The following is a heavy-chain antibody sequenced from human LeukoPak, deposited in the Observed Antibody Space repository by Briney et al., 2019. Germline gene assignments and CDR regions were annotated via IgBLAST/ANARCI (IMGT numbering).Heavy chain of an antibody. CDR1: GFTFSSYD. J-gene: IGHJ3*02. CDR2: IGTAGDT. D-gene: IGHD3-10*01. V-gene: IGHV3-13*04. CDR3: ARGHYYAAFDI. Sequence: GGSLRLSCAASGFTFSSYDMHWVRQATGKGLEWVSAIGTAGDTYYSGSVKGRFTISRENAKNSLYLQMNSLRAGDTAVYYCARGHYYAAFDIWGQGTMVTVSS.